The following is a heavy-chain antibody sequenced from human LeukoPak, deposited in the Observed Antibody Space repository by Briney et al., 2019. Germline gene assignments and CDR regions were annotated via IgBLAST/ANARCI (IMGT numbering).Heavy chain of an antibody. V-gene: IGHV1-46*01. Sequence: GASVKVSCKASGYTFTSYYMHWVRQAPGQGLEWMGIINPSGGSTSYAQKFQGRVTMTRDMSTSTVYMELSSLRSEDTAVYYCARSLYSNHYYYYYYMDVWGKGTTVTVSS. J-gene: IGHJ6*03. CDR2: INPSGGST. D-gene: IGHD4-11*01. CDR3: ARSLYSNHYYYYYYMDV. CDR1: GYTFTSYY.